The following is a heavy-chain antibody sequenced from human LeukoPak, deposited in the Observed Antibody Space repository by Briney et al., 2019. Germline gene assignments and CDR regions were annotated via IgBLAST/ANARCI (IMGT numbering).Heavy chain of an antibody. D-gene: IGHD3-10*01. Sequence: GGSLRLSCAASGFTFSNAWMSWVRQAPGKGLEWVGRIKSKTDGGTTDYAAPVKGRFTISRDDSKNTLFLQMNSLRAEDTAVYYCARDTDYYGSGTLGYLDYWGQGTLVTVSS. CDR1: GFTFSNAW. V-gene: IGHV3-15*01. CDR3: ARDTDYYGSGTLGYLDY. CDR2: IKSKTDGGTT. J-gene: IGHJ4*02.